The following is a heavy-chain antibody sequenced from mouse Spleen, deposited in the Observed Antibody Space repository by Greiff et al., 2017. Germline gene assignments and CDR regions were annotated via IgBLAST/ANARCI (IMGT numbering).Heavy chain of an antibody. CDR2: ISDGGSYT. J-gene: IGHJ2*01. CDR3: ARDGDHGLLGDY. D-gene: IGHD2-3*01. Sequence: EVQGVESGGGLVKPGGSLKLSCAASGFTFSSYAMSWVRQTPEKRLEWVATISDGGSYTYYPDNVKGRFTISRDNAKNNLYLQMSHLKSEDTAMYYCARDGDHGLLGDYWGQGTTLTVSS. CDR1: GFTFSSYA. V-gene: IGHV5-4*01.